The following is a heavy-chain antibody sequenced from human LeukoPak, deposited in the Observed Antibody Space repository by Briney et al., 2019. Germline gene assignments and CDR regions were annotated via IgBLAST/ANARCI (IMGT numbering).Heavy chain of an antibody. CDR3: ARSRGDF. CDR1: GFIFTDYW. J-gene: IGHJ4*02. V-gene: IGHV3-7*01. Sequence: GGSLRLSCAASGFIFTDYWMNWVRQAPGRGLEWLAGVKGDGSATSYVDSVKGRFTISRDNAKNSLYLQMNSLRADDTALYYCARSRGDFWGQGTLVTVSS. CDR2: VKGDGSAT.